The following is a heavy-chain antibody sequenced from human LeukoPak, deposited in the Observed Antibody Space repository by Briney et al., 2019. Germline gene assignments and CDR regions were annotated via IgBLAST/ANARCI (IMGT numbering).Heavy chain of an antibody. CDR3: ARGAAARPRWFDP. CDR2: ISSSSSYI. Sequence: GGSLRLSCAASGFTFSSYSMNWVRQAPGKGPEWVSSISSSSSYIYYADSVKGRFTISRDNAKNSLYLQMNSLRAEDTAVYYCARGAAARPRWFDPWGQGTLVTVSS. J-gene: IGHJ5*02. CDR1: GFTFSSYS. V-gene: IGHV3-21*01. D-gene: IGHD6-6*01.